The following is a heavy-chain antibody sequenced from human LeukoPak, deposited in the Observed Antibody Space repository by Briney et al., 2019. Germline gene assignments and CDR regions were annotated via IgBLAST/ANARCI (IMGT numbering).Heavy chain of an antibody. J-gene: IGHJ4*02. CDR3: ARVFARSGEISGSYYYY. CDR2: IIPIFGTA. CDR1: RGTFSTYA. Sequence: SVKVSCKASRGTFSTYAINWVRQAPGQGLEWMGGIIPIFGTANYAQKFQGRVTISTDESTSTAYMELSRLRSEDTAVYYCARVFARSGEISGSYYYYWGQGTLVTVSS. D-gene: IGHD3-10*01. V-gene: IGHV1-69*05.